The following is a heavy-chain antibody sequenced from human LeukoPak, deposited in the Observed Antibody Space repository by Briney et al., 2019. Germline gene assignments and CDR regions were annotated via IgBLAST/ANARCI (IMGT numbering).Heavy chain of an antibody. D-gene: IGHD2-2*01. Sequence: ASVKVYSKASGYTLTSYAMNWVRQARRQGIDWRGWINTNTGNPTYAQGFTGRFVFSLDTSVSTAYLQLSSLKAEDTAVYYCARLVVVPADQFDYWGQGTMVTV. J-gene: IGHJ4*02. V-gene: IGHV7-4-1*02. CDR1: GYTLTSYA. CDR3: ARLVVVPADQFDY. CDR2: INTNTGNP.